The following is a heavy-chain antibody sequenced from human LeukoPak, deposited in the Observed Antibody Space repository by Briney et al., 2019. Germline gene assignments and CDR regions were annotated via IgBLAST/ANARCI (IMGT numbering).Heavy chain of an antibody. V-gene: IGHV4-38-2*02. CDR2: IYHSGST. CDR1: GYSISSGYY. J-gene: IGHJ5*02. CDR3: ARDGRSGWYRGGKLDP. D-gene: IGHD6-19*01. Sequence: SETLSLTCTVSGYSISSGYYWGWIRQPPGKGLEWIGSIYHSGSTYYNPSLKSRVTISVDTSKNQFSLKLSSVTAADTAVYYCARDGRSGWYRGGKLDPWGHGTLVTVSS.